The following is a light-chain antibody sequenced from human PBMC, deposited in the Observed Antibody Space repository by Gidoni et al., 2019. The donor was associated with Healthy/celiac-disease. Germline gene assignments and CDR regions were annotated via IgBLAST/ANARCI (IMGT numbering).Light chain of an antibody. CDR3: QQYNSYST. CDR2: DAS. V-gene: IGKV1-5*01. J-gene: IGKJ1*01. CDR1: QSISSW. Sequence: DIQMTPSPSTLSASVGDRVTITCRASQSISSWLAWYQQKPGKAPKLLIYDASSLESGVPSRFSGSGSGTEFTLTSSSLQPDDFATYYCQQYNSYSTFGQGTKVEIK.